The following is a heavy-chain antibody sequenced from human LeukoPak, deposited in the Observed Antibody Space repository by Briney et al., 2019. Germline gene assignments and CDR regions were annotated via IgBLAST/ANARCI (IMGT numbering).Heavy chain of an antibody. Sequence: GGSLRLSCAASGFTFSTYTMHWVRQAPGKGLEWVAFISFDGSNTYYADSVKGRFTISRDNSKNTLYLQMNSLRAEDTAVYYCARDSDFWSGSHFDAWGQGTLVTVSS. J-gene: IGHJ4*02. CDR3: ARDSDFWSGSHFDA. D-gene: IGHD3-3*01. V-gene: IGHV3-30-3*01. CDR2: ISFDGSNT. CDR1: GFTFSTYT.